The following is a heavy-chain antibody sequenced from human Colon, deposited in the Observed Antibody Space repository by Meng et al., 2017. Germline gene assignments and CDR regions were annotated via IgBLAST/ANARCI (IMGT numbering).Heavy chain of an antibody. Sequence: QVQVQESGPGLVKPSGTLSLTCTVSSGSFSSSNWWTWVRQPPGKGLEWIGEINHSGSTNYNPSLKSRVTISVDTSKNQFSLKLSSVTAADTAVYYCARGLFDYWGQGTLVTVSS. CDR3: ARGLFDY. V-gene: IGHV4-4*02. CDR2: INHSGST. CDR1: SGSFSSSNW. J-gene: IGHJ4*02.